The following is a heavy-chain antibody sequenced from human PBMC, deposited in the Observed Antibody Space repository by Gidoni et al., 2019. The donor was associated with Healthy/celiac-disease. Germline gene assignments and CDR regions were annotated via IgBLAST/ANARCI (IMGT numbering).Heavy chain of an antibody. CDR2: IWYDGSNK. J-gene: IGHJ6*02. D-gene: IGHD3-10*01. Sequence: QVQLVESGGGVVQPGRSLRLSCAASGFPFSSYGMHWVRQAPGKGLEWVAVIWYDGSNKYYADSVKGRFTISRDNSKNTLYLQMNSLRAEDTAVYYCARDHLMVRGVIIRCMDVWGQGTTVTVSS. CDR1: GFPFSSYG. CDR3: ARDHLMVRGVIIRCMDV. V-gene: IGHV3-33*01.